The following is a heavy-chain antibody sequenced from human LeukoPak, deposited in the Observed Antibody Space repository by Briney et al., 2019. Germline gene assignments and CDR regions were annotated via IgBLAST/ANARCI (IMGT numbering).Heavy chain of an antibody. CDR1: GYTFTSYD. J-gene: IGHJ4*02. Sequence: ASVKVSCKASGYTFTSYDINWVRQATGQGLEWMGWMNPNNDNTGSAQKFQGRVTMTRNTSISTAYMELISLRSEDTAVYYCARDSGGGTYDFSDWGQGTLVTVSS. D-gene: IGHD3-3*01. CDR2: MNPNNDNT. V-gene: IGHV1-8*01. CDR3: ARDSGGGTYDFSD.